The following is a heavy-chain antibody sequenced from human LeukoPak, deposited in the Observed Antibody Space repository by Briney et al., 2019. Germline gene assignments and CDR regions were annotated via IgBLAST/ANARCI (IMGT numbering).Heavy chain of an antibody. CDR3: ARATGYSGYDSPKL. V-gene: IGHV3-23*01. Sequence: GGSLRLSCAASGFTFSSYAMSWVRQAPGKGLEWVSGISGSGISTFYTDSVKGRFTISRDSSKNTVFLQMSSLRVEDTAVYYCARATGYSGYDSPKLWGQGTMVTVSS. CDR1: GFTFSSYA. CDR2: ISGSGIST. D-gene: IGHD5-12*01. J-gene: IGHJ3*01.